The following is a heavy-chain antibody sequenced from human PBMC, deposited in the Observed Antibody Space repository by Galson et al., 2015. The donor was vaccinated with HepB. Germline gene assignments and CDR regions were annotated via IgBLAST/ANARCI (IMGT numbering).Heavy chain of an antibody. CDR2: IRSKANNYAT. CDR1: GFTFSGSA. Sequence: SLRLSCAASGFTFSGSAMHWVRQASGKGLEWVGHIRSKANNYATAYAASVKGRFTISRDDSKNTAYLQMNSLKTEDTAVYYCTQTEREGYSSGWYFFDYWGRGTLVTVSS. CDR3: TQTEREGYSSGWYFFDY. J-gene: IGHJ4*02. D-gene: IGHD6-19*01. V-gene: IGHV3-73*01.